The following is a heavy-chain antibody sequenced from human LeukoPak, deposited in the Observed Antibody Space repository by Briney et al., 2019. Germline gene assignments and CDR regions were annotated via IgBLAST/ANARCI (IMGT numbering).Heavy chain of an antibody. Sequence: SVKVSCKASGGTFSSYSITWVRQAPGQGLEWMGGIMPLFNTANYAQQFQGRVTITTDGSTSTAYMELSSLRFEDTAMYYCARVDRYHYYLDVWGKGTTVTVSS. V-gene: IGHV1-69*05. CDR1: GGTFSSYS. J-gene: IGHJ6*03. CDR3: ARVDRYHYYLDV. CDR2: IMPLFNTA.